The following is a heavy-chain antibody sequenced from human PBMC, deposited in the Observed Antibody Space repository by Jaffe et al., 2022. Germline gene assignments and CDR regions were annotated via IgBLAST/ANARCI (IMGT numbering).Heavy chain of an antibody. CDR2: INTDGSNT. J-gene: IGHJ4*02. V-gene: IGHV3-74*01. CDR1: GFTFSSYW. D-gene: IGHD5-12*01. Sequence: EVQLVESGGGLVQPGGSLRLSCAASGFTFSSYWMHWVRQAPGKGLVWVSRINTDGSNTRYADSVKGRFTISRDNAKSTLYLQMNSLRAEDTAVYYCVRVGESGSSYSDYWGQGTLVTVSS. CDR3: VRVGESGSSYSDY.